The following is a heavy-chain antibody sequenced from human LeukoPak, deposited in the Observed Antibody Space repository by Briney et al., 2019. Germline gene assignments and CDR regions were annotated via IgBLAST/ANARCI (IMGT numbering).Heavy chain of an antibody. CDR3: ARRSYCYSTSCYGYWFDS. D-gene: IGHD2-2*01. CDR2: INPNSGGT. CDR1: GYTFTGYY. J-gene: IGHJ5*01. Sequence: ASVKVSCKASGYTFTGYYMHWVRQAPGQGLEWMGWINPNSGGTNYAQKFQGRVTMTRDTSISTAYLQWSSLKASDTAMYYCARRSYCYSTSCYGYWFDSWGQGTLVTVSS. V-gene: IGHV1-2*02.